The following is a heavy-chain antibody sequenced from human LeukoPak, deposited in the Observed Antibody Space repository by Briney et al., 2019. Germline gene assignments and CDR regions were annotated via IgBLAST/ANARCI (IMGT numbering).Heavy chain of an antibody. CDR1: GGSISSDDYY. CDR2: IYYSGST. CDR3: ARDGYSSGYSYDY. Sequence: SETLSLTCTVSGGSISSDDYYWSWIRQPPGKGLEWIGYIYYSGSTYYNPSLKSRVTISVDTSKNQFSLKLSSVTAADTAVYYCARDGYSSGYSYDYRGQGTLVTVSS. J-gene: IGHJ4*02. V-gene: IGHV4-30-4*01. D-gene: IGHD2-15*01.